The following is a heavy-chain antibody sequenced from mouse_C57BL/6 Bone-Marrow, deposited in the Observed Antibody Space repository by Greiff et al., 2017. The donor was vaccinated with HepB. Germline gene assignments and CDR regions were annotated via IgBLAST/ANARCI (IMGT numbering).Heavy chain of an antibody. D-gene: IGHD1-3*01. CDR3: AIGSISDYVDF. Sequence: VQLQQPGAELVKPGASVKVSCKASGYTFTSYWMHWVKQRPGQGLEGIGRIHPSDSDTNYNQKFKGKATLTVDKSSSTPYMQRSSLTSEDSAVYNCAIGSISDYVDFWGHSTTLTVSS. J-gene: IGHJ2*01. V-gene: IGHV1-74*01. CDR1: GYTFTSYW. CDR2: IHPSDSDT.